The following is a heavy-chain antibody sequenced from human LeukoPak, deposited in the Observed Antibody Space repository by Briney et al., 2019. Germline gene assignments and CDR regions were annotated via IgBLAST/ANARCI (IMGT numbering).Heavy chain of an antibody. CDR2: INPSGGST. CDR1: GYTFTSYY. J-gene: IGHJ4*02. V-gene: IGHV1-46*01. CDR3: ARLYCSSTSCPYYFDY. Sequence: ASVKVSCKASGYTFTSYYMHWVRQAPGQGLEWMGIINPSGGSTSYAQKFQGRVTMTRDTSTSTVYMELSSLRSEDTAVYYCARLYCSSTSCPYYFDYWGQGTLVTVSS. D-gene: IGHD2-2*01.